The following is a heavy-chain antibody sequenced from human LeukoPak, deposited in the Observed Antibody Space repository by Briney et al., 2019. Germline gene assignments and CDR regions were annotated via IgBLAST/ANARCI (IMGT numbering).Heavy chain of an antibody. Sequence: GGSLRLSCAASGFTFSSYSMNWVRQAPGKGPEWVSSISSSSSYIYYADSVKGRFTISRDNAKNSLYLQMSSLRAEDTAVYYCARVYYDSSGYDYWGQGTLVTVSS. CDR3: ARVYYDSSGYDY. CDR1: GFTFSSYS. CDR2: ISSSSSYI. J-gene: IGHJ4*02. D-gene: IGHD3-22*01. V-gene: IGHV3-21*01.